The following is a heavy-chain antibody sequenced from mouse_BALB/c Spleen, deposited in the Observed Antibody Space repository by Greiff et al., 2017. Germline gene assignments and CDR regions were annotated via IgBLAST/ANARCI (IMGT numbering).Heavy chain of an antibody. D-gene: IGHD2-14*01. V-gene: IGHV3-6*02. CDR3: ARYYRYDGWFAY. CDR2: ISYDGSN. J-gene: IGHJ3*01. CDR1: GYSITSGYY. Sequence: ESGPGLVKPSQSLSLTCSVTGYSITSGYYWNWIRQFPGNKLEWMGYISYDGSNNYNPSLKNRISITRDTSKNQFFLKLNSVTTEDTATYYCARYYRYDGWFAYWGQGTLVTVSA.